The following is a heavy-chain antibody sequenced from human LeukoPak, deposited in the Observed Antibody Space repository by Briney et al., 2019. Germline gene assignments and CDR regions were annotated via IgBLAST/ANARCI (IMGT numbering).Heavy chain of an antibody. CDR3: AGNYGPYYFDY. J-gene: IGHJ4*02. Sequence: GGSLRLSCAASGFTFSNYGMHWVRQAPGKGLEWVAVIWYVGSNKYYADSVKGRFTISRDNSKNTLYLQMNSLRAEDTAVYSCAGNYGPYYFDYWGQGNLVTVPS. V-gene: IGHV3-33*01. CDR2: IWYVGSNK. CDR1: GFTFSNYG. D-gene: IGHD3-10*01.